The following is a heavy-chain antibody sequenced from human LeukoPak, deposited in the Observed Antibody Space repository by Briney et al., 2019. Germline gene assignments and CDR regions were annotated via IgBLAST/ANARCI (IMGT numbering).Heavy chain of an antibody. CDR1: GGSISSSSYY. Sequence: SETLSLTCTVSGGSISSSSYYWGWIRQPPGKGLKWIGSIYYSGSTYYNPSLKSRVTISVDTSKNQFSLKLSSVTAADTAVYYCADLLSWGQGTLVTVSS. J-gene: IGHJ5*02. V-gene: IGHV4-39*07. D-gene: IGHD3-10*01. CDR2: IYYSGST. CDR3: ADLLS.